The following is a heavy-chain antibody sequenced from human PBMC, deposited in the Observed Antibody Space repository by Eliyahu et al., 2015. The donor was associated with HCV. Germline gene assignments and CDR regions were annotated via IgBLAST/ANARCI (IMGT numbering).Heavy chain of an antibody. CDR2: ISWNSGAT. CDR3: AKDLHGDYVGYFDF. CDR1: GFXFDDYA. D-gene: IGHD4-17*01. J-gene: IGHJ4*02. Sequence: EVQLVESGXGLVQPGRSLRLSXXAXGFXFDDYAMHWVRXAAGKGLGLVAGISWNSGATSYADSVKGRCTISRDNAKDSLYLEMTSLRAEDTALYFCAKDLHGDYVGYFDFGGQGTLVTVSX. V-gene: IGHV3-9*01.